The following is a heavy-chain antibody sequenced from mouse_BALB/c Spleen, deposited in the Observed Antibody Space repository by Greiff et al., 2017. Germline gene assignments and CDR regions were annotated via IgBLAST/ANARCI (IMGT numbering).Heavy chain of an antibody. J-gene: IGHJ3*01. CDR3: ARGGDYYGSSTWFAY. V-gene: IGHV5-17*02. CDR2: ISSGSSTI. D-gene: IGHD1-1*01. CDR1: GFTFSSFG. Sequence: EVKVVESGGGLVQPGGSRKLSCAASGFTFSSFGMHWVRQAPEKGLEWVAYISSGSSTIYYADTVKGRFTISRDNPKNTLFLQMTSLRSEDTAMYYCARGGDYYGSSTWFAYWGQGTLVTVSA.